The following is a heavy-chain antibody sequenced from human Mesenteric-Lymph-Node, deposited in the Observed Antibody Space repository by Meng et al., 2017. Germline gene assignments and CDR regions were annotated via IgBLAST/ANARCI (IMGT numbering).Heavy chain of an antibody. CDR3: ARSLDTSGHAYFDY. CDR1: GYTFTSYY. Sequence: QVQLVQSGAEVKKPGASVRVSCKASGYTFTSYYIYWVRQAPGQGLEWMGIIDSGGGYTSYAQKFRGRVTMTRDTSTNTVYMELSSLRFEDTAVFYCARSLDTSGHAYFDYWGQGTLVTRLL. V-gene: IGHV1-46*01. J-gene: IGHJ4*02. CDR2: IDSGGGYT. D-gene: IGHD3-22*01.